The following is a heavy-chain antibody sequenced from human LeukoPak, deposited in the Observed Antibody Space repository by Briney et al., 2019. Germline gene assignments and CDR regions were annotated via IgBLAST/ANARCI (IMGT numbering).Heavy chain of an antibody. CDR3: AKDDYYDSSFRVDNWFDP. D-gene: IGHD3-22*01. V-gene: IGHV3-23*01. CDR2: ISGSGGST. CDR1: GFTFSSYA. J-gene: IGHJ5*02. Sequence: GGSLRLSCAASGFTFSSYAMSWVRQAPGKGLEWVSTISGSGGSTSYAASVKGRFTISRDNSKNPLYLQMNSLRVEDTAVYYCAKDDYYDSSFRVDNWFDPWGQGTLVTVSS.